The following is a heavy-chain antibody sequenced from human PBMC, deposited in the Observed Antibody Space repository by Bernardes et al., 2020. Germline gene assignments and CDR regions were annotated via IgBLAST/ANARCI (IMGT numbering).Heavy chain of an antibody. J-gene: IGHJ4*02. D-gene: IGHD6-6*01. CDR2: IYPGDSDT. CDR1: GYSVTRYW. Sequence: GECLKSSCNGAGYSVTRYWIGWVRPIPGKGLEWMGIIYPGDSDTRYSPSFQGQVTISADKSISTAYLQWSSLKASDTATYYCARQDSSSSQGFDYWGQGTLVTVSS. V-gene: IGHV5-51*01. CDR3: ARQDSSSSQGFDY.